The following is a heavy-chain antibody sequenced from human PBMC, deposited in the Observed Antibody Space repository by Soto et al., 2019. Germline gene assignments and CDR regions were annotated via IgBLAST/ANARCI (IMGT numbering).Heavy chain of an antibody. Sequence: ASVKVGCKAYGYTFTSYSIKWVRQAPGQGLEWMGIINPSSGRTSYAQNFQGRVTMTSDTSTSIVYMEMSSLKSEDTAVYYCARDHNFGFILYAMDVWGQGTTVTVSS. D-gene: IGHD2-15*01. CDR1: GYTFTSYS. V-gene: IGHV1-46*01. CDR2: INPSSGRT. J-gene: IGHJ6*02. CDR3: ARDHNFGFILYAMDV.